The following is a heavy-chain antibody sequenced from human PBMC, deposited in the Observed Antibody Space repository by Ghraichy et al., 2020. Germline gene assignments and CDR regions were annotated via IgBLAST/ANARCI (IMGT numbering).Heavy chain of an antibody. D-gene: IGHD1-26*01. J-gene: IGHJ4*02. CDR1: GYTFTGYY. Sequence: ASVKVSCKASGYTFTGYYMHWVRQAPGQGLEWMGWINPNSGGTNYAQKFQGRVTMTRDTSISTAYMELSRLRSDDTAVYFCARRYVELGATTDYWGQGTLVTVSS. CDR2: INPNSGGT. V-gene: IGHV1-2*02. CDR3: ARRYVELGATTDY.